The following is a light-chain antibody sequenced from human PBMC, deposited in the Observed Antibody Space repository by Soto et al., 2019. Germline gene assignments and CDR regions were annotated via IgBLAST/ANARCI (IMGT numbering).Light chain of an antibody. CDR3: QQCGISTWP. CDR1: QPVSSSY. V-gene: IGKV3-20*01. CDR2: GAS. Sequence: EIVLTQSPGILSLSPGERATLSCRASQPVSSSYLAWYQQKPGQAPRLLIYGASTRATGIPDRFSGSGSGTDFTLTISRLEPEYFAVYYCQQCGISTWPFGQGTKVDIK. J-gene: IGKJ1*01.